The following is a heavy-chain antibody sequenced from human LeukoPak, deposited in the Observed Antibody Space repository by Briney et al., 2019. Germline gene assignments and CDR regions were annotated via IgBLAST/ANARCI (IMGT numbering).Heavy chain of an antibody. CDR2: ISGSAGST. J-gene: IGHJ5*02. Sequence: RPGGSLRLSCAASGFTFSSYAMSWVRQAPGKGLEWVSAISGSAGSTYYADSVKGRFTISRDNSKNTLYLQMNSLRAEDTAVYYCAKGSDSSVPNWFDPWGQGTLVTVSS. D-gene: IGHD6-25*01. CDR3: AKGSDSSVPNWFDP. V-gene: IGHV3-23*01. CDR1: GFTFSSYA.